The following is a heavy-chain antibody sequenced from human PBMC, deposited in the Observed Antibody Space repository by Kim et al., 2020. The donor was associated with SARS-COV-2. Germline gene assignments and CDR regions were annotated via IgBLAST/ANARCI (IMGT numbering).Heavy chain of an antibody. CDR1: GGSVSSGSYY. CDR3: ARAELRYFDWVCDY. Sequence: SETLSLTCTVSGGSVSSGSYYWSWIRQPPGKGLEWIGYIYYSGSTNYNPSLKSRVTISVDTSKNQFSLKLSSVTAADTAVYYCARAELRYFDWVCDYWG. V-gene: IGHV4-61*01. J-gene: IGHJ4*01. D-gene: IGHD3-9*01. CDR2: IYYSGST.